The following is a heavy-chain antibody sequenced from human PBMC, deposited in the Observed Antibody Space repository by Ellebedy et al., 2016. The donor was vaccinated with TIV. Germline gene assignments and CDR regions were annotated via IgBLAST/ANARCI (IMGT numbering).Heavy chain of an antibody. V-gene: IGHV4-34*01. CDR3: SRDLDYGGNSRGGHFDS. J-gene: IGHJ4*02. D-gene: IGHD4-23*01. CDR1: GGTFSDYY. CDR2: INHSGSS. Sequence: GSLRLSXAVYGGTFSDYYWSWIRQSPGKGLEWIGEINHSGSSNYNPSLKSRVTISVDTSKNQFSLKLRSVTAADTALYYCSRDLDYGGNSRGGHFDSWGQGTLVTVSS.